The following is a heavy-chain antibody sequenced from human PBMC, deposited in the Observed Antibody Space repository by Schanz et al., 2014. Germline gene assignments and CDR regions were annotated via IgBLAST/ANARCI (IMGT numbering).Heavy chain of an antibody. V-gene: IGHV7-4-1*02. D-gene: IGHD2-2*01. CDR2: INTKTGNP. J-gene: IGHJ4*02. CDR1: GYIFTDYY. CDR3: ARGYCAGTSCPIFDY. Sequence: QVQLVQSGAEVKKPGASVKVSCKASGYIFTDYYIHWVRQAPGQGLEWMGWINTKTGNPTYAQGFTGRFVFSLDTSVSTTHLQITNLKADDTAVYYCARGYCAGTSCPIFDYWGQGTLVTVSS.